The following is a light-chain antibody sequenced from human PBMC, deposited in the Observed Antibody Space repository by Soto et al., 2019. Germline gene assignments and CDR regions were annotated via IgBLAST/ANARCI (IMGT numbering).Light chain of an antibody. Sequence: EIVMTQSPATLSVSPGERGTLSCRASQSVSSNLAWYQQKPGQAPRLLIYGASTRATGIPARFSGSGSGTEFTLTISSLQFEDFAVYYCQQYNNWPPPLTFGGGTKVEIK. CDR2: GAS. V-gene: IGKV3-15*01. CDR3: QQYNNWPPPLT. J-gene: IGKJ4*01. CDR1: QSVSSN.